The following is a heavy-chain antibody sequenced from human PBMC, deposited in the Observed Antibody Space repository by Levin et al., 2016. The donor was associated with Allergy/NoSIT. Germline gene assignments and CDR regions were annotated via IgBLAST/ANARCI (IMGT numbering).Heavy chain of an antibody. CDR2: ISYDGSNK. Sequence: GGSLRLSCAASGFTFSSYGMHWVRQAPGKGLEWVAVISYDGSNKYYADSVKGRFTISRDNSKNTLYLQMNSLRAEDTAVYYCAKDSSSWRTKNWFDPWGQGTLVTVSS. CDR3: AKDSSSWRTKNWFDP. D-gene: IGHD6-13*01. V-gene: IGHV3-30*18. CDR1: GFTFSSYG. J-gene: IGHJ5*02.